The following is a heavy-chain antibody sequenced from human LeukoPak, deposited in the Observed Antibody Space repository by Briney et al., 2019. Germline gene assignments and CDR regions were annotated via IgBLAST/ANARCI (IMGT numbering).Heavy chain of an antibody. CDR2: TNQDGSDK. D-gene: IGHD2-15*01. CDR1: GFTFRSHW. CDR3: ARDHVVDGLVFDY. J-gene: IGHJ4*02. Sequence: PGGSRRLSCAAAGFTFRSHWMSWIRQAPGKGLEWVANTNQDGSDKQYVYSVKGRFTISRDNAKNSLYRQMDSLRAEDTGLYYCARDHVVDGLVFDYWGQGALVTVSS. V-gene: IGHV3-7*01.